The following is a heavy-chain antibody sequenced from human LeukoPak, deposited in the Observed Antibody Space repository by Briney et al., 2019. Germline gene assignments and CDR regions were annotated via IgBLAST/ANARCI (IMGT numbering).Heavy chain of an antibody. D-gene: IGHD6-13*01. CDR2: INSGGSTL. CDR3: AKDRRAAAGSYYYYGMDV. V-gene: IGHV3-48*03. Sequence: GGSLRLSCAASGFTFSSYEMNWVRQAPGKGLEWVSYINSGGSTLYYADSVKGRFTISRDNAKNSLYLQMNSLRAEDTAVYYCAKDRRAAAGSYYYYGMDVWGQGTTVTVSS. CDR1: GFTFSSYE. J-gene: IGHJ6*02.